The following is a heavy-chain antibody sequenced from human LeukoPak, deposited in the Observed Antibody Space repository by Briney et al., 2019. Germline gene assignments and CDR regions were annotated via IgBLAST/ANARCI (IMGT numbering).Heavy chain of an antibody. Sequence: GGSLRLSCGASGFTVNTYWMNWVRQAPGKSLEWVANIDQDGTEEYYVESVKGRFTIFRDNAKNSVLLQMNSLRADDTAVYYCARGFDANYGMDVWGKGTTVTVSS. CDR2: IDQDGTEE. CDR1: GFTVNTYW. V-gene: IGHV3-7*03. CDR3: ARGFDANYGMDV. J-gene: IGHJ6*04. D-gene: IGHD3-9*01.